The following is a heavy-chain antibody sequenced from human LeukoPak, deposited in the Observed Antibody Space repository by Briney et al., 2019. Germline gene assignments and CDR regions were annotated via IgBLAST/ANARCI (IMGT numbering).Heavy chain of an antibody. V-gene: IGHV4-4*02. D-gene: IGHD3-10*01. Sequence: SETLSLTCGVSGGSISSTNWWSWVRQPLGQGLEWIGEISLTGETNYNPSLKSRVTISVDTSKNQFSLKLNSVTAADTAIYYCARKPIFASGRHWYYFDNWGQGTLVTVSS. CDR3: ARKPIFASGRHWYYFDN. CDR2: ISLTGET. CDR1: GGSISSTNW. J-gene: IGHJ4*02.